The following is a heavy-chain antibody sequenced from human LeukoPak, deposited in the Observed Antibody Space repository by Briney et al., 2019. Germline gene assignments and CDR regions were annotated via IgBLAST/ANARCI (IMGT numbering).Heavy chain of an antibody. D-gene: IGHD1-14*01. Sequence: ASVKVSCKASGYTFTSYYMHWVRQAPGQGLEWMGIINPSGGSTSYAQEFQGRVTMTRDTSTSTVYMELSSLRSEDTAVYYCARVSRNRDYYYYGMDVWGQGTTVTVSS. V-gene: IGHV1-46*01. J-gene: IGHJ6*02. CDR2: INPSGGST. CDR3: ARVSRNRDYYYYGMDV. CDR1: GYTFTSYY.